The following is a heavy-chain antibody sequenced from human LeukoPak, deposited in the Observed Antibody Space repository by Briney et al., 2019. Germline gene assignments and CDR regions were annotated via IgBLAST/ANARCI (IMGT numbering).Heavy chain of an antibody. Sequence: PSETLSLTCTVSGGFISSYYWSWLRQPPGKGLEWLGYIYYSGSTNYNPPLKSRVTISVETSKNQFSLKLSSLTAADTAVYYCAARYYYDSSGYGWFDPWGQGTLVTVSS. V-gene: IGHV4-59*01. CDR3: AARYYYDSSGYGWFDP. CDR1: GGFISSYY. J-gene: IGHJ5*02. D-gene: IGHD3-22*01. CDR2: IYYSGST.